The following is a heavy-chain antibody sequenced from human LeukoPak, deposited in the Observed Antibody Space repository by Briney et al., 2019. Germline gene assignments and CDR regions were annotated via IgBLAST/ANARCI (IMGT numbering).Heavy chain of an antibody. V-gene: IGHV4-34*01. Sequence: SETLSLTCAVYGGSFSGYYWSWIRQPPGKGLEWIGEINHSGSTNYNPSLKSRVTISVDTSKDQFSLKLSSATAADTAVYYCARRPYCSSPSCYGYYYYYMDVGGKGTTVTVSS. J-gene: IGHJ6*03. D-gene: IGHD2-2*01. CDR2: INHSGST. CDR1: GGSFSGYY. CDR3: ARRPYCSSPSCYGYYYYYMDV.